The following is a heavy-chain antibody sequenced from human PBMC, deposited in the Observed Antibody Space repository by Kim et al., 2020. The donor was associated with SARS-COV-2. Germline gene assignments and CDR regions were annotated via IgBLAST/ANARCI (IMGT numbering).Heavy chain of an antibody. V-gene: IGHV3-13*01. Sequence: GGSLRLSCVTSGFTFSTYAMHWVRQVPGKGLEWVSVSASTGDTYYLDSVKGRFTISREEAKNSLCLQMNSLTPGDTAVYYCARGGGGEILTGYTRPYYYYGMDVWGQGTPVTVSS. D-gene: IGHD3-9*01. CDR1: GFTFSTYA. CDR3: ARGGGGEILTGYTRPYYYYGMDV. J-gene: IGHJ6*02. CDR2: SASTGDT.